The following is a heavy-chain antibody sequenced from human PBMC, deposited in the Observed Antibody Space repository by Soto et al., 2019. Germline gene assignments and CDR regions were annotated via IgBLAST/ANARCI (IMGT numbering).Heavy chain of an antibody. CDR1: GFTVNSNY. D-gene: IGHD6-19*01. V-gene: IGHV3-53*01. CDR3: ASSSGWYGGDYYYFDY. CDR2: IYIGGST. Sequence: GGSLRLSCAASGFTVNSNYVNWVRQAPGKGLEWVSVIYIGGSTYYADSVKGRFTISRDNSKNTLSLQMNSLRAEDTAVYYCASSSGWYGGDYYYFDYWGQGTMVTVS. J-gene: IGHJ4*02.